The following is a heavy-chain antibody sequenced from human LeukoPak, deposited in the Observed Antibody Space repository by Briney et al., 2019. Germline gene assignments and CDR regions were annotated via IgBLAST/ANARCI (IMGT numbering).Heavy chain of an antibody. D-gene: IGHD2-21*02. V-gene: IGHV4-31*03. J-gene: IGHJ6*02. CDR1: GGSISSGGYN. Sequence: SETLSLTCTVSGGSISSGGYNWSWIRQHPGKGLEWIGCIYYSGGTYYNPSLRSRVTMSVDTSKNQFSLDLSSVTAPDTAVYYCARDCGGDCYPRYYYGMDVWGQGTTVTVSS. CDR2: IYYSGGT. CDR3: ARDCGGDCYPRYYYGMDV.